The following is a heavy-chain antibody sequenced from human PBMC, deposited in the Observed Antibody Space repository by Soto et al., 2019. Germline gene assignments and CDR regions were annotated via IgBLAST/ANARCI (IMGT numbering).Heavy chain of an antibody. CDR3: ARQIYDSDTGPNFQYYFDS. D-gene: IGHD3-22*01. Sequence: GESLKISCTGSGYSLAGYWITWLRQKPGKGLEWMGRIDPSDSQTYYSPSFRGHVTISATKSITTVFLQWSSLRASDTAMYYCARQIYDSDTGPNFQYYFDSWGQGTTVTVSS. V-gene: IGHV5-10-1*01. CDR1: GYSLAGYW. CDR2: IDPSDSQT. J-gene: IGHJ4*03.